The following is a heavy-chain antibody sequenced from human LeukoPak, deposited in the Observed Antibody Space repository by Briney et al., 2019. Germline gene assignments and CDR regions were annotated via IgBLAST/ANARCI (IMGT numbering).Heavy chain of an antibody. J-gene: IGHJ4*02. CDR2: ITGSGGST. CDR3: AKGLTY. Sequence: GGSLKLSCAASGFTLSSYTYTMSWVRQAPGKGLEWVTGITGSGGSTYYAVSVKGRFTISRDDSKNTLYLQMNSLTVEDTAIYYCAKGLTYGGQGTLVTVSS. D-gene: IGHD2-21*01. V-gene: IGHV3-23*01. CDR1: GFTLSSYT.